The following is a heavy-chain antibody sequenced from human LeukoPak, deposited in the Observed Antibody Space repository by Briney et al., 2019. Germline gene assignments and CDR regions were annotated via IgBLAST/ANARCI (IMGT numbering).Heavy chain of an antibody. Sequence: ASVNVSCMSTGCTYSRYYIYWLGQAPGQGLEWMGWIDPNSGGTNYAQKLQGRVTMTSDTSAYTLYMELPVAGLYDTCVSYCALDGLSMMVEFDLWGQGTLVTVSS. CDR1: GCTYSRYY. CDR3: ALDGLSMMVEFDL. J-gene: IGHJ5*02. CDR2: IDPNSGGT. D-gene: IGHD2-15*01. V-gene: IGHV1-2*02.